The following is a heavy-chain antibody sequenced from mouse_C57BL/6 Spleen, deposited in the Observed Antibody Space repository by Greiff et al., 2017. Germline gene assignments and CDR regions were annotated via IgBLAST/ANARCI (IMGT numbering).Heavy chain of an antibody. CDR1: GFTFNTYA. J-gene: IGHJ4*01. Sequence: EVQLVESGGGLVQPKGSLKLSCAASGFTFNTYAMHWVRQAPGKGLEWVARIRSKSSNYATYYADSVKDRFTISRDDSPSMLYLQMNNLITEDTAMYTCMREDGSYGFDAMAYWGQGTSVTVSS. V-gene: IGHV10-3*01. D-gene: IGHD1-1*02. CDR2: IRSKSSNYAT. CDR3: MREDGSYGFDAMAY.